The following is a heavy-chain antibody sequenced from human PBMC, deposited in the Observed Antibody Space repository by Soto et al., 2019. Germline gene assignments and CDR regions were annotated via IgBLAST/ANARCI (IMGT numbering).Heavy chain of an antibody. Sequence: QPGGSLRLSCAASGFTFSTYWMGWFRQAPGKGLEWVANIKKDGTETYYAASLEGRFTISRDNAKNSLYLQMNSLRAEDTAVYYCAKDSRYCGGDCYSFGGFDYWGQGTLVTVSS. CDR2: IKKDGTET. V-gene: IGHV3-7*05. CDR3: AKDSRYCGGDCYSFGGFDY. J-gene: IGHJ4*02. D-gene: IGHD2-21*02. CDR1: GFTFSTYW.